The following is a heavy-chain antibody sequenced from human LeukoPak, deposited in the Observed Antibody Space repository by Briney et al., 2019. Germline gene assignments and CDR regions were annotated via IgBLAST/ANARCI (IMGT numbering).Heavy chain of an antibody. V-gene: IGHV4-39*07. CDR1: GGSIRSGNYY. CDR3: ARDRVVVKQSGAFDI. D-gene: IGHD3-22*01. Sequence: SQTLSLTCTVSGGSIRSGNYYWSWIRQPAGKGLEWIGSIYYSGSTYYNPSLKSRVTISVDTSKNQFSLKLSSVTAADTAVYYCARDRVVVKQSGAFDIWGQGTMVTVSS. J-gene: IGHJ3*02. CDR2: IYYSGST.